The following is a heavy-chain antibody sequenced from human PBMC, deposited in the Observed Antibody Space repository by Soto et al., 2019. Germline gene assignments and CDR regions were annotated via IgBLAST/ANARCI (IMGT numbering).Heavy chain of an antibody. Sequence: ASVKVACKASGYTFTSYGISWVRQAPGQGLEWMGWISAYNGNTNYAQKLQGRVTMTTDTSTSTAYMELRSLRSEDTAVYYCARGPLSGVATIWDYASWFYPWGQGSLVTVSS. J-gene: IGHJ5*02. CDR1: GYTFTSYG. CDR3: ARGPLSGVATIWDYASWFYP. D-gene: IGHD5-12*01. CDR2: ISAYNGNT. V-gene: IGHV1-18*01.